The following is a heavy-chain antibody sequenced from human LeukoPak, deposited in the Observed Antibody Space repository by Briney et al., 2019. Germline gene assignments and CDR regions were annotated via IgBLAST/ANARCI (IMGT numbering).Heavy chain of an antibody. Sequence: PSETLSLTCAVYGGSFSGYYWGWIRQPPGKGLEWIGEINHSGSTNHNPSLKSRVTISVDTSKNQFSLKFNSVTAADTAVYYCARVGIVLVTGSNWVDPWGQGTLVTVSS. V-gene: IGHV4-34*01. D-gene: IGHD3-22*01. J-gene: IGHJ5*02. CDR2: INHSGST. CDR1: GGSFSGYY. CDR3: ARVGIVLVTGSNWVDP.